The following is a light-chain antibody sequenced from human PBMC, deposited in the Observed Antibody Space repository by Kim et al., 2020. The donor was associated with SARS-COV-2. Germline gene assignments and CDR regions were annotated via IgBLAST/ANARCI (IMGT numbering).Light chain of an antibody. V-gene: IGKV3-20*01. CDR2: GAF. CDR1: PRVSS. CDR3: QQHGSSPIT. Sequence: SLSPGERATLSCRASPRVSSIAWYQQKPGQAPSLLIYGAFTRATGIPDRFSGSGSGTDFTLTISRLEPEDFAVYFCQQHGSSPITFGQGTRLEIK. J-gene: IGKJ5*01.